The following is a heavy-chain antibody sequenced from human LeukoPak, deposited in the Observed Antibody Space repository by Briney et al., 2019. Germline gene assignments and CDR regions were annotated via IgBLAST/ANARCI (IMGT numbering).Heavy chain of an antibody. Sequence: ASVKVSCKASGYTFTGYYMHWVRQATGQGLEWMGWMNPNSGNTGYAQKFQGRVTMTRNTSISTAYMELSSLRSEDTAVYYCARGRDGSGSFDYWGQGTLVTVSS. D-gene: IGHD3-10*01. CDR3: ARGRDGSGSFDY. CDR2: MNPNSGNT. V-gene: IGHV1-8*02. J-gene: IGHJ4*02. CDR1: GYTFTGYY.